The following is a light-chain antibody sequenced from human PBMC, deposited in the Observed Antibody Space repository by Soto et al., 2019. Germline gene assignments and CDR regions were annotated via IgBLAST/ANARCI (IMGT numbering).Light chain of an antibody. CDR2: DAS. V-gene: IGKV1-5*01. CDR3: QQYGSSPPIT. Sequence: DIQMTQSPSTLSASVGDRVTISCRASQSISRWLAWYQQKPGKAPNLLIYDASSLQSGVPSRFSGSGSGTEFTLTISRLEPEDFAVYYCQQYGSSPPITFGQGTRLEIK. J-gene: IGKJ5*01. CDR1: QSISRW.